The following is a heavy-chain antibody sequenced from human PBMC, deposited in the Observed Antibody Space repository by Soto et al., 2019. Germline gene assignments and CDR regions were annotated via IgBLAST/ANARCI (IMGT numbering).Heavy chain of an antibody. D-gene: IGHD3-10*01. J-gene: IGHJ4*02. Sequence: PSETLSLTCTVSGGSISNSGGYYWSWIRQHPGKGLEWIGYIYYSGNAYYSPSPKSRVTISVDTSENQFSLKLSSVTAADTAVYYCARYDSGALDYWGQGTLVTV. CDR1: GGSISNSGGYY. CDR3: ARYDSGALDY. CDR2: IYYSGNA. V-gene: IGHV4-31*03.